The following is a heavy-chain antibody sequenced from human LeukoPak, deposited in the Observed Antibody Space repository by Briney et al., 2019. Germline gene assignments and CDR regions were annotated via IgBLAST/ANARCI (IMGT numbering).Heavy chain of an antibody. V-gene: IGHV3-7*01. CDR3: ARDLELRYFVWSPWYYFDY. CDR2: IKQDGSEK. J-gene: IGHJ4*02. D-gene: IGHD3-9*01. CDR1: GFTFSSYW. Sequence: PGGSLRLSCAASGFTFSSYWMSWVRQAPGKGLEWVANIKQDGSEKYYVDSVKGLFTISRDNAKNSLYLQMNSLRAEDTAGYYCARDLELRYFVWSPWYYFDYWGQGTLVTVSS.